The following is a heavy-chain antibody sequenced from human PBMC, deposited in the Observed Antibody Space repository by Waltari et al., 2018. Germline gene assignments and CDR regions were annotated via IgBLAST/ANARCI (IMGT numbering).Heavy chain of an antibody. CDR1: GKTHIHTA. Sequence: IKLKQYGAEVKTPRTSVKESSKLSGKTHIHTAMHWVRQAPGKGLEWLGGVDAEEGDTVYAQKFQGRVSMTEDTSAGTAYLELNNLRSDDTAVYYCATNLIRAYAFDVWGQGTVVSVSS. CDR3: ATNLIRAYAFDV. D-gene: IGHD3-10*01. J-gene: IGHJ3*01. CDR2: VDAEEGDT. V-gene: IGHV1-24*01.